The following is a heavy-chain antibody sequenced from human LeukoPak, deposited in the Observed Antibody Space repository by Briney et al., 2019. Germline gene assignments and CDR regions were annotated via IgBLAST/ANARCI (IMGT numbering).Heavy chain of an antibody. D-gene: IGHD3-22*01. J-gene: IGHJ4*02. CDR2: IYYSGNT. CDR1: GGSISGYF. Sequence: PSETLSLTCTVPGGSISGYFWNWLRQTPGKGLEWIGYIYYSGNTNYNPSLKSRVTISVDTTNTQFSLRLTSVTAADTAMYYCARGSNYDSSGYYHDYWGQGTLVTVSS. V-gene: IGHV4-59*01. CDR3: ARGSNYDSSGYYHDY.